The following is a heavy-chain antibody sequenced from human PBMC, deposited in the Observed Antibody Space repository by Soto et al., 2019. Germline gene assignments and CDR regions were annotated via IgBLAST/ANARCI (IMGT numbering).Heavy chain of an antibody. J-gene: IGHJ5*02. CDR1: GFTFSSYA. V-gene: IGHV3-30-3*01. CDR2: ISYDGSNK. Sequence: GSLRLSCAASGFTFSSYAMHWVRQAPGKGLEWVAVISYDGSNKYYADSVKGRFTISRDNSKNTLYLQMNSLRAEDTAVYYCARDGAAAWYEGANWFDPWGQGTLVTVSS. CDR3: ARDGAAAWYEGANWFDP. D-gene: IGHD6-13*01.